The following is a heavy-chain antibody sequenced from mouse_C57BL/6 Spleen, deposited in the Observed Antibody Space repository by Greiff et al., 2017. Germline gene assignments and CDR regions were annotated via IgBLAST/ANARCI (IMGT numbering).Heavy chain of an antibody. CDR1: GFSLTSYG. CDR2: IWSGGST. CDR3: ARINDYDEGYAMDY. Sequence: QVQLQQSGPGLVQPSQSLSITCTVSGFSLTSYGVHWVRQSPGKGLEWLGVIWSGGSTDYNAAFISRLSISKDNSKSKVFFKMNSLQADDTAIYYCARINDYDEGYAMDYWGQGTSVTVSS. J-gene: IGHJ4*01. V-gene: IGHV2-2*01. D-gene: IGHD2-4*01.